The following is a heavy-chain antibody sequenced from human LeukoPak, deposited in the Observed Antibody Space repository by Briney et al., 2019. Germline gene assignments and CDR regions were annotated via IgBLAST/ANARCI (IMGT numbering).Heavy chain of an antibody. CDR3: AGGSSPTYYYFDY. Sequence: PGGPLRLSCAASGFTFSSYGMHWVRQAPGKGLEWVAVISYDGSNKYYADSVKGRFTISRDNSKNTLYLQMNSLRAEDTAVYYCAGGSSPTYYYFDYWGQGTLVTVSS. CDR2: ISYDGSNK. V-gene: IGHV3-30*03. J-gene: IGHJ4*02. D-gene: IGHD6-13*01. CDR1: GFTFSSYG.